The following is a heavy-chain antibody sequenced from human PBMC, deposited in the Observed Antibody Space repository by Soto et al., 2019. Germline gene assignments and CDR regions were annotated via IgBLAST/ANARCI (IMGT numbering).Heavy chain of an antibody. Sequence: PSETLSLTCAVYGGSFSGYYWSWIRQPPVKGLEWIGEINHSGSTNYNPSLKSRVTISVDTSKNQFSLKLSSVTAADTAVYYCARRRDSSGYYPRYYYGMDVWGQGTTVTVSS. V-gene: IGHV4-34*01. D-gene: IGHD3-22*01. CDR1: GGSFSGYY. J-gene: IGHJ6*02. CDR2: INHSGST. CDR3: ARRRDSSGYYPRYYYGMDV.